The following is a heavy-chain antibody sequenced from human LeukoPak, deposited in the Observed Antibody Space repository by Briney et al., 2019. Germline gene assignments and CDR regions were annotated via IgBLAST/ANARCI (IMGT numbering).Heavy chain of an antibody. CDR1: GGSISSGGYY. V-gene: IGHV4-31*03. CDR3: ARDRRWYDKAPRRDYYYGMDV. D-gene: IGHD2-15*01. CDR2: IYYSGST. J-gene: IGHJ6*02. Sequence: SETLSLTCTVSGGSISSGGYYWIWIRQHPGKGLEWIGYIYYSGSTYYNPSLKSRVTISADTSKNQFSLKLSSVTAADTAVYYCARDRRWYDKAPRRDYYYGMDVWGQGTTVTVSS.